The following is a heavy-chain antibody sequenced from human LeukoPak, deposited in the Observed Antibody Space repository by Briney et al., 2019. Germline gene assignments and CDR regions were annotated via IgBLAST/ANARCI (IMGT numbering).Heavy chain of an antibody. D-gene: IGHD1-26*01. Sequence: GGSLRLSCAASGFTFSSYSMNWVRQAPGKGLEWVSYISTSSGTIYYADSVKGRFTVSRDNAENSLYLQMNSLRDEDTAVYYCARNPAGIGDYWGQGTLVTVSS. CDR1: GFTFSSYS. V-gene: IGHV3-48*02. J-gene: IGHJ4*02. CDR2: ISTSSGTI. CDR3: ARNPAGIGDY.